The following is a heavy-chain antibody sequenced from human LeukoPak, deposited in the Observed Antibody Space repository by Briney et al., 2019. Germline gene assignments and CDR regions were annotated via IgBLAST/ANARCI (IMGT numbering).Heavy chain of an antibody. CDR2: IYYSGNT. CDR3: ARVAVHGYSDY. J-gene: IGHJ4*02. CDR1: GGSISGFY. D-gene: IGHD5-12*01. Sequence: PSETLSLTCTVSGGSISGFYWSWIRQPPGKGLEWIGYIYYSGNTNYNPSLRSRVTISVDTSKNQFSLKLSSVTAADTAVYYCARVAVHGYSDYWGLGTLVTVSS. V-gene: IGHV4-59*01.